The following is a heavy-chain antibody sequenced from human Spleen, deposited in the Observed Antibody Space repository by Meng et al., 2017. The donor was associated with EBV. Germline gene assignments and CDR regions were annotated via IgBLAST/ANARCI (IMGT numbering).Heavy chain of an antibody. D-gene: IGHD1-14*01. J-gene: IGHJ4*02. CDR2: INPYNGYT. CDR1: DYSFTAYG. Sequence: VQLVQSVAEVKEPVASVKVSCKTSDYSFTAYGISWVRQAPGQGLEWLEWINPYNGYTNSAQKFQDRVTMATDTSKSTAYLELRSLRSDDTAVYYCARGISEGPCFDYWGQGTLVTVSS. V-gene: IGHV1-18*01. CDR3: ARGISEGPCFDY.